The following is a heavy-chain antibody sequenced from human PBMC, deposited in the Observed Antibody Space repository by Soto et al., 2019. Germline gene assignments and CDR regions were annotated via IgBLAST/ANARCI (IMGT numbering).Heavy chain of an antibody. CDR1: GGSISSDGYY. CDR3: ARVLPRTILTGAGWFDP. V-gene: IGHV4-31*03. Sequence: KASETLSLTCTVSGGSISSDGYYWSWIRQHPGKGLEWIGYIYYRGSTYNNPSLKSRVTISIDTSKNQFSLKLSSVTAADTAVYYCARVLPRTILTGAGWFDPWGQGTLVTVSS. CDR2: IYYRGST. D-gene: IGHD3-9*01. J-gene: IGHJ5*02.